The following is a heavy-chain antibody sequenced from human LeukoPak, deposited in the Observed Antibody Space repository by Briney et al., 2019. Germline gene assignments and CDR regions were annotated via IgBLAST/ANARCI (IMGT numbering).Heavy chain of an antibody. Sequence: GGSLRLSCAASGFTFSNYWMSWVRQAPGKGLEWVANIKRDGSGKYYVDSVKGRFTISRDNAKNSLYLQMNSLRAADTAVYYCAPMADDTAMVGMDVWGQGTEVTVSS. CDR1: GFTFSNYW. CDR3: APMADDTAMVGMDV. CDR2: IKRDGSGK. J-gene: IGHJ6*02. V-gene: IGHV3-7*05. D-gene: IGHD5-18*01.